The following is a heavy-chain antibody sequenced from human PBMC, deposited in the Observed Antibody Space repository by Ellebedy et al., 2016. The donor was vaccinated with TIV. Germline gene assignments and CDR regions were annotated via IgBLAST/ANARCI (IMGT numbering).Heavy chain of an antibody. CDR2: ISSDGSRK. CDR3: AKPSDPNPGYSASWATYFDS. D-gene: IGHD6-13*01. CDR1: GFTFRRYG. V-gene: IGHV3-30*18. Sequence: GGSLRLXXAASGFTFRRYGMHWVRQAPGKGLEWVARISSDGSRKSYADSVKERFTISRDNSKNTLFVQMNSLRVEDTAVYYCAKPSDPNPGYSASWATYFDSWGQGTLVTVSS. J-gene: IGHJ4*02.